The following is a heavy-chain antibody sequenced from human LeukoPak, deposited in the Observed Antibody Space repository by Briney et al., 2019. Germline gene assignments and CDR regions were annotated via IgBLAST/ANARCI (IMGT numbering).Heavy chain of an antibody. Sequence: PGGSLRLSCAASGFTFSSYSMNWVRPAPGKGLEWGSYICSNSRYIYYADSVKGRFTISRDNSKNSLYLQMNSLRTEDAAVYYCARGPGGSGSYYDYWGQGTLVTVSS. J-gene: IGHJ4*02. CDR1: GFTFSSYS. D-gene: IGHD3-10*01. V-gene: IGHV3-21*01. CDR3: ARGPGGSGSYYDY. CDR2: ICSNSRYI.